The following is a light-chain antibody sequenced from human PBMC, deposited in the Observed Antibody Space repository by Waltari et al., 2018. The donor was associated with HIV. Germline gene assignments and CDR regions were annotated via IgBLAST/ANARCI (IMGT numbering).Light chain of an antibody. V-gene: IGKV1-5*03. CDR2: KAS. CDR1: QIISSW. J-gene: IGKJ1*01. Sequence: DIQMTQSPSTLSASVGDSVIITCRASQIISSWLAWYQQTPGRAPKLLSYKASTLKSGVASRFSGSGSGTEFTLTISSLQPDDFATCYCQQYNSYSRAFGQGTKVEI. CDR3: QQYNSYSRA.